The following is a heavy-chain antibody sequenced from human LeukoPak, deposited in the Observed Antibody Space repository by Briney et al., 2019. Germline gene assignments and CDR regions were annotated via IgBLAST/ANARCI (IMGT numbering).Heavy chain of an antibody. D-gene: IGHD6-6*01. V-gene: IGHV3-7*05. J-gene: IGHJ4*02. CDR1: GFTFSSLW. Sequence: GGSLTLFCPASGFTFSSLWMTWVRQAPGKGLEWVANIKQDGSEKYYEDSVKGRFTISRDNADNSLYLQMNSLRADDTAMYYCARERSSSFYWRQGTLVTVSS. CDR2: IKQDGSEK. CDR3: ARERSSSFY.